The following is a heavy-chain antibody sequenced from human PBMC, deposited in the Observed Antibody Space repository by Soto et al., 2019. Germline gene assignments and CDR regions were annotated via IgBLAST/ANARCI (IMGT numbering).Heavy chain of an antibody. J-gene: IGHJ4*02. D-gene: IGHD3-9*01. Sequence: GASVKVSCKASGYTFTSYGISWVRQAPGQGLEWMGWISAYNGNTNYAQKLQGRVTMTTDTSTSTAYMELRSLRSDDTAVYYCARDTDDILTGSPKVDYWGQGTLVTVSS. CDR2: ISAYNGNT. CDR3: ARDTDDILTGSPKVDY. CDR1: GYTFTSYG. V-gene: IGHV1-18*01.